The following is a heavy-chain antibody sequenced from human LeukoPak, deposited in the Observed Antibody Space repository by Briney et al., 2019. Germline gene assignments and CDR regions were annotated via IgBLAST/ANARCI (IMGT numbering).Heavy chain of an antibody. CDR3: AREKVQSTPYYDFWSGYRPDAFDI. J-gene: IGHJ3*02. V-gene: IGHV1-2*02. CDR1: GYTFTGYY. CDR2: INPNSGGT. D-gene: IGHD3-3*01. Sequence: GASVKVSCKASGYTFTGYYMHWVRQAPGQGLEWMGWINPNSGGTNYAQKFQGRVTMTRDTSISTAYMELSRLRSDDTAVYYCAREKVQSTPYYDFWSGYRPDAFDIWGQGTMVTVSS.